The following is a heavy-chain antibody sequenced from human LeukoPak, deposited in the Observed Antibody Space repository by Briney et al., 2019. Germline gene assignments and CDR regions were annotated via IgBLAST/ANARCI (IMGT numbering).Heavy chain of an antibody. D-gene: IGHD3-10*01. CDR3: ASEYYYGSGSYYIDY. CDR2: SHPYSGGT. V-gene: IGHV1-2*06. CDR1: GYTFTGYY. Sequence: ASVTVSCKASGYTFTGYYMHWGRQAPGQGLEWMGRSHPYSGGTNYAQKFQRKVTMTRDTSNSTAYMELSRLRSDDTAVYYCASEYYYGSGSYYIDYWGQGTLVTVSS. J-gene: IGHJ4*02.